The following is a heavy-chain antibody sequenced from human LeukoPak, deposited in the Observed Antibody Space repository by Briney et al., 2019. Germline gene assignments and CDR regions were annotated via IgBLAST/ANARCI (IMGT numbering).Heavy chain of an antibody. J-gene: IGHJ4*02. D-gene: IGHD3-16*01. CDR2: IYYSGST. V-gene: IGHV4-59*12. Sequence: TSETLSLTCTVSGGSISNYYWSWIRQPPGKGLEWIGYIYYSGSTSYNPSLRSRVTISIDTSKNQFSLKLSSVTAADTAVYYCARDPPGGVMFDYWGQGTLVTVSS. CDR1: GGSISNYY. CDR3: ARDPPGGVMFDY.